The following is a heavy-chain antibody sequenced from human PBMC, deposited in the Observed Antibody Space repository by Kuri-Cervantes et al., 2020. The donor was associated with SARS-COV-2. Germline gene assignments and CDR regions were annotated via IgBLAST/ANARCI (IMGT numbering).Heavy chain of an antibody. V-gene: IGHV4-59*08. CDR3: ARAGAVVTTGGLDY. CDR1: GGSISSYY. J-gene: IGHJ4*02. D-gene: IGHD2-21*02. Sequence: SETLSLTCTVSGGSISSYYWSWIRRPPGKGLEWIGYIYYSGSTNYNPSLKSRVTISVDTSKNQFSLKLSSVTAADTAVYFCARAGAVVTTGGLDYWGQGTRVTVSS. CDR2: IYYSGST.